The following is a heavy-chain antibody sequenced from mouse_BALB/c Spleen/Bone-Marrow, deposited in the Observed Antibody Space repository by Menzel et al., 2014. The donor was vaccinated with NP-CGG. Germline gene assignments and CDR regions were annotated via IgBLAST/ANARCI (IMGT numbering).Heavy chain of an antibody. CDR3: IREKYGDYYDFDY. J-gene: IGHJ2*01. V-gene: IGHV1S29*02. CDR2: NYPYNGGA. D-gene: IGHD2-3*01. CDR1: GYTFTDYN. Sequence: VQLQQPGPELVKPGASVKISCKASGYTFTDYNMHWVKQSRGKSLEWIGYNYPYNGGAGYNQKFKGKATLTLDNTSSTAYMELRSLTSEDSAVYYCIREKYGDYYDFDYWGQGTTLTVSS.